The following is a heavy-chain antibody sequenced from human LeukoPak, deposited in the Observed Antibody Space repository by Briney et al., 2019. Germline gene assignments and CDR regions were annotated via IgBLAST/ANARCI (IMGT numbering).Heavy chain of an antibody. J-gene: IGHJ4*02. Sequence: SETLSLTRTVSGGSISSGSYYWSWIRQPPGKGLEWIGEINHSGSTNYNPSLKSRVTISVDTSKNQFSLKLSSVTAADTAVYYCARGSVGWPFDYWGQGTLVTVSS. CDR1: GGSISSGSYY. V-gene: IGHV4-39*07. D-gene: IGHD6-19*01. CDR2: INHSGST. CDR3: ARGSVGWPFDY.